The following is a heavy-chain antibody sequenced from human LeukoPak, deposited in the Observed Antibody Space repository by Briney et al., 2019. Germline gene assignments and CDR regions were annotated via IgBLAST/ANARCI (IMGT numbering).Heavy chain of an antibody. CDR1: GGTFSSYS. CDR2: IIPILGIA. V-gene: IGHV1-69*04. D-gene: IGHD6-19*01. J-gene: IGHJ4*02. CDR3: ARAPGLALDY. Sequence: ASMKVSCKASGGTFSSYSISWGGKAPGPGVEWMGRIIPILGIANYAQKFQGRVTITADKSTSTAYMELSSLRSEDTAVYYCARAPGLALDYWGQGTLVTVSS.